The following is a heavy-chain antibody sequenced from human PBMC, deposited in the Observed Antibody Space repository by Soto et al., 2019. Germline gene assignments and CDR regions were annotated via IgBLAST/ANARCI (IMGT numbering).Heavy chain of an antibody. CDR2: IYHSGST. J-gene: IGHJ4*02. Sequence: TLSVTCSVSVGSISIGGYSWVWIRHPPGKGLEWIGYIYHSGSTYYNPSLKSRVTISVDRSKNQFSLKLSSVTAADTAVYYCATSPPPYYYDSSGYYPLPFYDWGQGTLVTVS. CDR3: ATSPPPYYYDSSGYYPLPFYD. V-gene: IGHV4-30-2*01. CDR1: VGSISIGGYS. D-gene: IGHD3-22*01.